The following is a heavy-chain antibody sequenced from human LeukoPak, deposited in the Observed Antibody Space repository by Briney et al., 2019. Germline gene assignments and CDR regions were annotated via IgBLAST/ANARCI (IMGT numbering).Heavy chain of an antibody. CDR1: RGSISSYY. Sequence: PSETLSLICGVSRGSISSYYWSWIRQSPGKGLEWIGYIYYRGDTDYNPSLQSRVTMSIDLSKNQFSLKVDSVTAADTAVYFCARGGRWVQDPLDFWGQGTPVTVSS. CDR3: ARGGRWVQDPLDF. J-gene: IGHJ4*02. V-gene: IGHV4-59*01. D-gene: IGHD3-10*01. CDR2: IYYRGDT.